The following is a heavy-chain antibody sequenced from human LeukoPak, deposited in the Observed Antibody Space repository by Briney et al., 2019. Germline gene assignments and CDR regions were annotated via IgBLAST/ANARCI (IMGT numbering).Heavy chain of an antibody. CDR1: GGSISSSSYY. D-gene: IGHD6-13*01. V-gene: IGHV4-39*07. J-gene: IGHJ4*02. Sequence: SETLSLTCTVSGGSISSSSYYWGWIRQPPGKGLEWIGSIYYSGSTYYNPSLKSRVTISVDTSKNQFSLKLSSVTAADTAVYYCARGSGDSSSYIGGGLVWGQGTLVTVSS. CDR2: IYYSGST. CDR3: ARGSGDSSSYIGGGLV.